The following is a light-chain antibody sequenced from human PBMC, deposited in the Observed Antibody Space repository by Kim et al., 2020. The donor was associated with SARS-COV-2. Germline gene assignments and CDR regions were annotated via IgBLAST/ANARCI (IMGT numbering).Light chain of an antibody. CDR1: SGSIARNY. V-gene: IGLV6-57*04. Sequence: NFMLTQPHSVSESPGKTVTISCTRSSGSIARNYVQWYQQRPGSAPVTVIYEDKQRPSGVPDRFSGSIDSSSNSASPTISGLKAEDEADYYCQSYDATVVFGTGTKVTVL. CDR2: EDK. J-gene: IGLJ1*01. CDR3: QSYDATVV.